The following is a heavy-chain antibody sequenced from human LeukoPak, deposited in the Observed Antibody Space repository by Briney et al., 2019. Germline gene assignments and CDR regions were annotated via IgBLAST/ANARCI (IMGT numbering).Heavy chain of an antibody. J-gene: IGHJ3*02. CDR3: AKDRLRAVTTDDAFDI. V-gene: IGHV3-23*01. D-gene: IGHD4-17*01. CDR2: ISGSGGST. Sequence: GGSLRLSCAASGFTFSSYGMSWVRQAPGKGLEWVSAISGSGGSTYYADSVKGRFTISRDNSKNTLYLQMNSLRAEDTAVYYCAKDRLRAVTTDDAFDIWGQGTMVTVSS. CDR1: GFTFSSYG.